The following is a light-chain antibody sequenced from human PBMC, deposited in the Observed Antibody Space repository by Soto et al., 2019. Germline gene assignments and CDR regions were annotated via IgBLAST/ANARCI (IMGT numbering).Light chain of an antibody. CDR3: QQYDSYAWT. CDR1: QSICSW. V-gene: IGKV1-5*01. J-gene: IGKJ1*01. CDR2: DAS. Sequence: DIQMTQSPSTLSASVGDRVTITCRASQSICSWLAWYEQKPGKAPKILVYDASNVESGVPSRYSGRGSGTEFTLTISSLQPDDFATYYCQQYDSYAWTVGQGTKVEI.